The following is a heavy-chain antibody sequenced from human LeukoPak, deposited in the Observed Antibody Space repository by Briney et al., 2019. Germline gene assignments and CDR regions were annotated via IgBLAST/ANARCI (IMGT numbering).Heavy chain of an antibody. J-gene: IGHJ4*02. Sequence: GGSLRLSCAASGFTFSSYAMSWVRQAPGKGLEWVSAISGSGGSTYYADSVKGRFTISRDNAKNSPYLQMNSLRAEDTALYYCAKVAAAGTFDYWGQGTLVTVSS. CDR2: ISGSGGST. CDR3: AKVAAAGTFDY. CDR1: GFTFSSYA. V-gene: IGHV3-23*01. D-gene: IGHD6-13*01.